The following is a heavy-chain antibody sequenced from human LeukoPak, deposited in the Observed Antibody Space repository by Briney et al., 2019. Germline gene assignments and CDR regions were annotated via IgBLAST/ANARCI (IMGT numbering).Heavy chain of an antibody. CDR3: ARDRIAAAGDFDY. V-gene: IGHV1-69*05. CDR1: GGTFSSYA. J-gene: IGHJ4*02. D-gene: IGHD6-13*01. CDR2: IIPIFGTA. Sequence: SVKVSCKASGGTFSSYAISWVRQAPGQGLKWMGRIIPIFGTANYAQKFQGRVTITTDESTSTAYMELSSLRSEDTAVYYCARDRIAAAGDFDYWGQGTLVRLL.